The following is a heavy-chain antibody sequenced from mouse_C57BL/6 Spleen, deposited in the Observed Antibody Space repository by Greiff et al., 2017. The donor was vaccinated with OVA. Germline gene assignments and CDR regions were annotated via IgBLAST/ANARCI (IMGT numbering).Heavy chain of an antibody. J-gene: IGHJ2*01. Sequence: QVQLQQPGAELVKPGASVKMSCKASGYTFTSYWITWVKQRPGQGLEWIGDIYPGSGSTNSNEKFKSKATLTVDTSSSTAYMQLSSLTSEDSAVYYCARWALYYASSFGYWGQGTTLTVSS. CDR1: GYTFTSYW. D-gene: IGHD1-1*01. CDR2: IYPGSGST. CDR3: ARWALYYASSFGY. V-gene: IGHV1-55*01.